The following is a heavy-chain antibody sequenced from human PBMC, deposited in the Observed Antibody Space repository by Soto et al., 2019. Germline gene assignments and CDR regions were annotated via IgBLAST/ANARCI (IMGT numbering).Heavy chain of an antibody. D-gene: IGHD2-21*02. CDR3: ARSLKETARYFDL. V-gene: IGHV3-11*01. J-gene: IGHJ2*01. Sequence: QAQLVESGGGLVKPGGYLRLSCAASGFTFSDYYMTWIRQAPGKGLEWVSYISIRASSIYYADSVKGRFTISRDDARDSLYLQMNSLRAEDTAVYYCARSLKETARYFDLWGRGTLVTVSS. CDR2: ISIRASSI. CDR1: GFTFSDYY.